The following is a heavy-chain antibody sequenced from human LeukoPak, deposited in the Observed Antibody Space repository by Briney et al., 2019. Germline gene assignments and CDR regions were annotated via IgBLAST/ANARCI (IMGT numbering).Heavy chain of an antibody. CDR2: IYSGGST. J-gene: IGHJ4*02. D-gene: IGHD6-25*01. V-gene: IGHV3-53*05. CDR1: GFTVSSNY. Sequence: PGGSLRLSCAASGFTVSSNYMSWVRQAPGKGLEWVSVIYSGGSTYYADSVKGRFTISRDDSENTLYLQMNSLKGEDTAMYYCTTQRRAARPDIDYWGQGTLATVSS. CDR3: TTQRRAARPDIDY.